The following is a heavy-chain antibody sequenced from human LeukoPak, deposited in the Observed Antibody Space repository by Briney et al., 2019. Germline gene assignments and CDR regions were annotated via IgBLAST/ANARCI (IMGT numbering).Heavy chain of an antibody. CDR3: AKGEYDTYYFDY. Sequence: GGSLRLSCAASGFTVSRNYMSWVRQAPGKGLEWVAVIYSGGSRDYADSVKGRFTISRDNAKNSLYLQMDSLRAEDTALYYCAKGEYDTYYFDYWGQGTLVTVSS. CDR1: GFTVSRNY. CDR2: IYSGGSR. D-gene: IGHD3-9*01. J-gene: IGHJ4*02. V-gene: IGHV3-53*05.